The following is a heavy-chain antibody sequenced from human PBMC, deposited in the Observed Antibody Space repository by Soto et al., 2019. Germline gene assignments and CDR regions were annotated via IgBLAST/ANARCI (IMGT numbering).Heavy chain of an antibody. CDR3: ASYYSDSSGYTLPS. CDR2: INHSGST. V-gene: IGHV4-34*01. D-gene: IGHD3-22*01. J-gene: IGHJ4*02. Sequence: PSETLSLTCAVYGGSFSGYYWSWIRQPPGKGLEWIGEINHSGSTNYNPSLKSRVTISVDTSKNQFSLKLSSVTAEDTAVYYCASYYSDSSGYTLPSWGQGTLVTVSS. CDR1: GGSFSGYY.